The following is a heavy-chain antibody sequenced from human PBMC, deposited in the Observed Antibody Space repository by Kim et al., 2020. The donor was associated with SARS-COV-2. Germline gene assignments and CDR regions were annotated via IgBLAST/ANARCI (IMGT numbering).Heavy chain of an antibody. V-gene: IGHV4-34*01. D-gene: IGHD3-10*01. CDR1: GGSFSGYY. J-gene: IGHJ4*02. CDR3: ARGRDGSGSSYFDY. CDR2: INHSGST. Sequence: SETLSLTCAVYGGSFSGYYWSWIRQPPGKGLEWIGEINHSGSTNYNPSLKSRVTISVDTSKNQFSLKLSSVTAADTAVYYCARGRDGSGSSYFDYWGQGTLVTVSS.